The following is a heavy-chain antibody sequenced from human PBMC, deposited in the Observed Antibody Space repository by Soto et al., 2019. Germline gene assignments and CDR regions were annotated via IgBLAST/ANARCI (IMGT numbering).Heavy chain of an antibody. CDR1: GFTFSSYG. V-gene: IGHV3-30*18. D-gene: IGHD7-27*01. J-gene: IGHJ6*02. CDR2: MSYDGSKK. Sequence: QVQLVESGGGVVQPGRSLRLSCAASGFTFSSYGMHWVRQAPGKGLEWVAVMSYDGSKKFYADSVKGRFTISRDNSKNTLYLQMNSLIPEDTAVYYCTKDGDPRYYYYGMEVWGQGTTVTVSS. CDR3: TKDGDPRYYYYGMEV.